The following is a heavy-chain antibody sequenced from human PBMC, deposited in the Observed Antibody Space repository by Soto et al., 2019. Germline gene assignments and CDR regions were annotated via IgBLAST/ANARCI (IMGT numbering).Heavy chain of an antibody. CDR2: IYWDDDK. CDR3: AHLGTIFGVVITFDY. V-gene: IGHV2-5*02. Sequence: QITLKESGPPLVKPTQTLTLTCTFSGFSLSTSGVGVGWIRQPPGKALEWLALIYWDDDKRYSPSLKSRLTITKDTSKNQVVLTMTNMDPVDTATYYCAHLGTIFGVVITFDYWGQGTLVTVSS. D-gene: IGHD3-3*01. CDR1: GFSLSTSGVG. J-gene: IGHJ4*02.